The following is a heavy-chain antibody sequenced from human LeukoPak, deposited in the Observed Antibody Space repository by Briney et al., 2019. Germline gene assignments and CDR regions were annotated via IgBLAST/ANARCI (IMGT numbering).Heavy chain of an antibody. D-gene: IGHD3-10*01. CDR2: IYYSGST. J-gene: IGHJ5*02. CDR3: ARARGVITPDWFDP. CDR1: GGSISSSSYY. Sequence: SETLSLTCTVSGGSISSSSYYWGWIRQPPGKGLEWIGSIYYSGSTYYNPSLKSRVTICVDTSKNQFSLKLSSVTAADTAVYYCARARGVITPDWFDPWGQGTLVTVSS. V-gene: IGHV4-39*07.